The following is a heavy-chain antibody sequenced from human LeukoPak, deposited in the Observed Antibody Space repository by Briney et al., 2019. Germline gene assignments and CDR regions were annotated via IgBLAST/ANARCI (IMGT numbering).Heavy chain of an antibody. CDR2: INQDGSEK. J-gene: IGHJ3*02. CDR3: ARGGSYLSAFDI. Sequence: GGSLRLSCAASGFTFSTFWMSWVRQAPGKGLEWVANINQDGSEKYYVDSVRGRFAISRDNAKNSLYLQMNSLRPEDTAVYYCARGGSYLSAFDIWGQGTMVTVSS. D-gene: IGHD1-26*01. CDR1: GFTFSTFW. V-gene: IGHV3-7*03.